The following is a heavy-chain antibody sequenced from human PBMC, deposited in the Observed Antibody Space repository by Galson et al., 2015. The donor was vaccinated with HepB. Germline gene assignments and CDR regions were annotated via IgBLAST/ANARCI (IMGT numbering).Heavy chain of an antibody. CDR3: ATDIVVVPAARPEAYYGMDV. CDR1: GGTFSSYA. V-gene: IGHV1-69*10. J-gene: IGHJ6*02. CDR2: IIPILGIA. Sequence: SVKVSCKASGGTFSSYAISWVRQAPGQGLEWMGGIIPILGIANYAQKFQGRVTITADKSTSTAYMELSSLRSEDTAVYYCATDIVVVPAARPEAYYGMDVWGQGTTVTVSS. D-gene: IGHD2-2*02.